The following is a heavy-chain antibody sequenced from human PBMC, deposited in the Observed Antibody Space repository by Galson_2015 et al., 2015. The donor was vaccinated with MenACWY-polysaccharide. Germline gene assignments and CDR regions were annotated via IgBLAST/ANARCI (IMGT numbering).Heavy chain of an antibody. D-gene: IGHD6-19*01. V-gene: IGHV3-23*01. CDR1: GFTFSSNA. Sequence: SLRLSCAPSGFTFSSNAMSWVRQAPGKGLEWVSAISGTGDSIRYADSVKGRFTISRDASKNTLYLQMSSLRAEDTALYYCAISRGFSSGWKYFHYWGQGTLVTVSA. CDR2: ISGTGDSI. CDR3: AISRGFSSGWKYFHY. J-gene: IGHJ4*02.